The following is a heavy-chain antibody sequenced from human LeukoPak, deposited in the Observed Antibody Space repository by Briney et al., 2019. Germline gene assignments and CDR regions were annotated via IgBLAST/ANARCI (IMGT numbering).Heavy chain of an antibody. J-gene: IGHJ1*01. CDR3: ARPSRPYRSSEYFQH. Sequence: GGPLRLSCAASGFTFSSYSMNWVRQAPGKGLEWVSSISSSSSYIYYADSVKGRFTISRDNAKNSLYLQMNSLRAEDTAVYYCARPSRPYRSSEYFQHWGQGTLVIVSS. V-gene: IGHV3-21*01. CDR2: ISSSSSYI. D-gene: IGHD6-13*01. CDR1: GFTFSSYS.